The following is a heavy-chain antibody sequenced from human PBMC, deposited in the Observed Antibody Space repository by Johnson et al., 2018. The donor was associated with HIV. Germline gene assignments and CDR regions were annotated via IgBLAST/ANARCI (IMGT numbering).Heavy chain of an antibody. V-gene: IGHV3-33*01. CDR1: GFTFSSYG. Sequence: HVQLVESGGGVVQPGRSLRLSCAASGFTFSSYGMHWVRQAPGKGLEWVAVIYYDGSNKYFADSVKGRFTISRENAKNSLYLQMNSLKTEDTAVYYCTTEKHAPRAFDIWGQGTMVTVSS. J-gene: IGHJ3*02. CDR2: IYYDGSNK. CDR3: TTEKHAPRAFDI. D-gene: IGHD1-14*01.